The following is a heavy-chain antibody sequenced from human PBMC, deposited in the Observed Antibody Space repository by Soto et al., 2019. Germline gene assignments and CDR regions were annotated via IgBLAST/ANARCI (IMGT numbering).Heavy chain of an antibody. CDR2: VSANGQGI. CDR3: AKDRHYPRDYFHY. D-gene: IGHD3-10*01. CDR1: GFTFSSSA. J-gene: IGHJ4*02. Sequence: GGSLRLSCAASGFTFSSSAISWVPQPPGKGLEWVSAVSANGQGIYYADSVRGRFTISRDNSKNTVFLHMDSLSAEDTAVYYCAKDRHYPRDYFHYWGQGTLVTVSS. V-gene: IGHV3-23*01.